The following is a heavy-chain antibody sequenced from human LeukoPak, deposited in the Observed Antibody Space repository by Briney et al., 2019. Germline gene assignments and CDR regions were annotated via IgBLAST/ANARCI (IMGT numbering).Heavy chain of an antibody. Sequence: TGGSLRLSCAASGFTFSSYAMHWVRQAPGEGLEWVAVISYEGSNKYYADSVKGRFTISRDNSKNTLYLQMNSLRAEDTAVYYCARGDYYYDSSGYQLASWGLDVWGKGTTVTVSS. J-gene: IGHJ6*04. CDR1: GFTFSSYA. CDR2: ISYEGSNK. V-gene: IGHV3-30-3*01. D-gene: IGHD3-22*01. CDR3: ARGDYYYDSSGYQLASWGLDV.